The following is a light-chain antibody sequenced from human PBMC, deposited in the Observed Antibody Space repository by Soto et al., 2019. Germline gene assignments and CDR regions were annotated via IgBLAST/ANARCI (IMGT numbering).Light chain of an antibody. CDR2: DVS. J-gene: IGLJ3*02. Sequence: QSALTQPRSVSGSPRQSVTISCTGTSSDAGGYNYVSWYQQHTDKAPKLMIYDVSKRPSGVPDRFSGSKSGNTAPLTISGRQAEDEADYYCCSYAGSYSWVFGGGTKLTVL. CDR1: SSDAGGYNY. CDR3: CSYAGSYSWV. V-gene: IGLV2-11*01.